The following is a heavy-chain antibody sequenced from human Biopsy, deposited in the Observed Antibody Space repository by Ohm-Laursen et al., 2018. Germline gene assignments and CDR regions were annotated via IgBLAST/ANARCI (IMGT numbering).Heavy chain of an antibody. V-gene: IGHV1-69*06. CDR1: GGTFSNYG. Sequence: SSVKVSCKAPGGTFSNYGVNWARQAPGQGLEWLGGNIPILGTGNYAQKIQGRVTVAADTSTSTATMELRSLRSYDTAVYYCATKLTGYFHHWGQGTLVIVSS. J-gene: IGHJ1*01. D-gene: IGHD3-9*01. CDR2: NIPILGTG. CDR3: ATKLTGYFHH.